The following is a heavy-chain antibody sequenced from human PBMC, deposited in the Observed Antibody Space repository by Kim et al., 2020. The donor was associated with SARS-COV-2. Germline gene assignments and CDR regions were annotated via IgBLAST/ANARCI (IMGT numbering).Heavy chain of an antibody. Sequence: SETLSLTCTVSGGSIRGYYWGWIRQPPGKGLEWIGNFSPDGSTYYTPSVRSRITISLDTSKTRFSLKLTSVTAADTAVYFCARHVWDFLKRQDYLDYWR. CDR2: FSPDGST. V-gene: IGHV4-59*04. J-gene: IGHJ4*01. CDR3: ARHVWDFLKRQDYLDY. CDR1: GGSIRGYY. D-gene: IGHD3-3*01.